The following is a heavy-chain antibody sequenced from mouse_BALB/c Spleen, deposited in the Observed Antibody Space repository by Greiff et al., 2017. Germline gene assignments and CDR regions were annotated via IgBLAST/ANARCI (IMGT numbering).Heavy chain of an antibody. CDR3: ASPPSTMITTGFAY. Sequence: VQLQQPGAELVKPGASVKLSCKASGYTFTSYWMHWVKQRPGQGLEWIGEIDPSDSYTNYNQKFKGKATLTVDKSSSTAYMQLSSLTSEDSAVYYCASPPSTMITTGFAYWGQGTLVTVSA. CDR1: GYTFTSYW. D-gene: IGHD2-4*01. V-gene: IGHV1-69*02. CDR2: IDPSDSYT. J-gene: IGHJ3*01.